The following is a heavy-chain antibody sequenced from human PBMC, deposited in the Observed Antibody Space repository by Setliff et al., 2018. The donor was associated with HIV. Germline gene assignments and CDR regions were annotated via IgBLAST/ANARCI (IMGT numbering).Heavy chain of an antibody. CDR3: ARGEMATMESDDAFDL. D-gene: IGHD5-12*01. Sequence: ASVKVSCKASGGTFGNFAISWVRQAPGQRLEWLGKIIPMLGLADYAPKFQGRVTISADEPTNTVYMALSRLTSDDLAVYYCARGEMATMESDDAFDLWGQGTMVTVSS. CDR2: IIPMLGLA. V-gene: IGHV1-69*04. J-gene: IGHJ3*01. CDR1: GGTFGNFA.